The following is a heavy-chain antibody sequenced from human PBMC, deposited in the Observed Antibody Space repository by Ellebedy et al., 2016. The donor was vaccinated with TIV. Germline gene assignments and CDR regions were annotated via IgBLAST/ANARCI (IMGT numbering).Heavy chain of an antibody. CDR2: IYYSGST. CDR3: ARGGPLERDWFDP. J-gene: IGHJ5*02. CDR1: GGSISSRSNY. V-gene: IGHV4-39*07. Sequence: GSLRLSCTVSGGSISSRSNYWGWSREHTGKGLEWIGNIYYSGSTDYNPSLKSPVSISVDTSKNQFSLKLSSVTAADTAVYYWARGGPLERDWFDPWGQGTLVTVSS. D-gene: IGHD1-1*01.